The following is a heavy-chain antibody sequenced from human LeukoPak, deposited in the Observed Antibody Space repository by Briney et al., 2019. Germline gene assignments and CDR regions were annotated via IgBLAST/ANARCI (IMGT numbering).Heavy chain of an antibody. D-gene: IGHD4-11*01. J-gene: IGHJ4*02. CDR1: KFAFSSYA. CDR3: ARSPIDYSNSLYFDY. V-gene: IGHV3-53*01. Sequence: GGSLRLSCAASKFAFSSYAMSWVRQAPGKGLEWVSVIYSGGSTYYADSVKGRFTISRDNSKNTLYLQMNSLRAEDTAVFYCARSPIDYSNSLYFDYWGQGTLVTVSS. CDR2: IYSGGST.